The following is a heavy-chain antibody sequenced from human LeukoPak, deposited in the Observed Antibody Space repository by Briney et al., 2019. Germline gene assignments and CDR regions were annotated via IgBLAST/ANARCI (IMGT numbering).Heavy chain of an antibody. CDR2: ISYDGSNK. CDR3: ARLGSYGYFDY. V-gene: IGHV3-30*04. J-gene: IGHJ4*02. Sequence: GGSLRLSCAASGFTFSSYAMHWVRQAPGKGLEWVAVISYDGSNKYYADSVKGRFTISRDNSKNTLYLQMSSLRAEDTAVYYCARLGSYGYFDYWGQGTLVTVSS. CDR1: GFTFSSYA. D-gene: IGHD5-18*01.